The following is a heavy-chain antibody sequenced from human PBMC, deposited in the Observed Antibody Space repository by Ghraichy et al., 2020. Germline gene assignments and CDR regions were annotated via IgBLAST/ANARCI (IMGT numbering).Heavy chain of an antibody. J-gene: IGHJ6*02. D-gene: IGHD2-15*01. CDR1: GFTFRSYS. V-gene: IGHV3-21*01. CDR3: ARVREYCSGGSCHGMDV. Sequence: GESLNISCAASGFTFRSYSMNWVRQAPGEGLEWVSSISSSSNYIYYADSVKGRFTISRDNAKNSLYLQMNSLRAEDTAVYYCARVREYCSGGSCHGMDVWGQGTTVTVSS. CDR2: ISSSSNYI.